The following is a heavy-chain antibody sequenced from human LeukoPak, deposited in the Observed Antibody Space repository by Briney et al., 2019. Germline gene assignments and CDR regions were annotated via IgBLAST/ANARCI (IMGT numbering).Heavy chain of an antibody. D-gene: IGHD4-23*01. V-gene: IGHV3-30-3*01. CDR1: GFTFSSYA. J-gene: IGHJ4*02. CDR2: ISYDGSNK. Sequence: GRSLRLSCAASGFTFSSYAMHWVRQAPGKGLEWVAVISYDGSNKYYADSVKGRFTISRDNSKNTLYLQMNSLRAEDTAVYYCAKDFDYGGNKGCLDYWGQGTLVTVSS. CDR3: AKDFDYGGNKGCLDY.